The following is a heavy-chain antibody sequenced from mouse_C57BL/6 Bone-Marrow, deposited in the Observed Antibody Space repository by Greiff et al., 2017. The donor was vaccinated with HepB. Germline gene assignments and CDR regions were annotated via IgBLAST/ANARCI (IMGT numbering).Heavy chain of an antibody. CDR2: ISDGGSYT. D-gene: IGHD2-1*01. CDR1: GFTFSSYA. Sequence: EVKLVESGGGLVKPGGSLKLSCAASGFTFSSYAMSWVRQTPEKRLEWVATISDGGSYTYYPDNVKGRFTISRDNAKNNLYLQMSHLKSEDTAMYYCARDQSVTGEFAYWGQGTLVTVSA. CDR3: ARDQSVTGEFAY. V-gene: IGHV5-4*01. J-gene: IGHJ3*01.